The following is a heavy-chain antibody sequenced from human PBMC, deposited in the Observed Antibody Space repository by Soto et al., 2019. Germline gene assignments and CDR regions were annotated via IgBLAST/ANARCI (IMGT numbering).Heavy chain of an antibody. V-gene: IGHV3-33*08. CDR1: CFTFSDAC. Sequence: GSLRLSCAASCFTFSDACINWVRQAPGKGLEWVAIIRYDGSNIYYADSVRGRFAISRDNSKNTLFLQMDSLGAEDTAVYYCARDGVGGTAFWGYLDYWGQGALVTVSS. D-gene: IGHD1-1*01. CDR2: IRYDGSNI. J-gene: IGHJ4*02. CDR3: ARDGVGGTAFWGYLDY.